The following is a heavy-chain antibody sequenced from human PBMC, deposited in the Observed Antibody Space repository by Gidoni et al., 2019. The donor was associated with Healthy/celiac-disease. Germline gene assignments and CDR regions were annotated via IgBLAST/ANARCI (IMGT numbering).Heavy chain of an antibody. J-gene: IGHJ4*02. V-gene: IGHV3-74*01. CDR3: ARGAPLDYGSGTFDY. D-gene: IGHD3-10*01. CDR1: GFTFSSYW. CDR2: INSDGSST. Sequence: EVQLVESGGGLVQTGGSLRLSCAASGFTFSSYWMHWVRQAPGKGLVWVSRINSDGSSTSYADSVKGRFTISRDNAKNTLYLQMNSLRAEDTAVYYCARGAPLDYGSGTFDYWGQGTLVTVSS.